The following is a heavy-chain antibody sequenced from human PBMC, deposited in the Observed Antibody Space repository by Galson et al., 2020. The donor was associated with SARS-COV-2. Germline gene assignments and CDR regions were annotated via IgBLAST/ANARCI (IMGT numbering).Heavy chain of an antibody. CDR1: GGSFSGYF. Sequence: SETLSLTCAVYGGSFSGYFWSWIRQPPGKGLEWIGEVNHSGSTNYNPSLKSRVTISVDTSKNQFSLKLSSVTAADTAVYYCARGLDGIGRLNGWDYWGQGTLVTVYS. V-gene: IGHV4-34*01. CDR2: VNHSGST. D-gene: IGHD2-8*02. J-gene: IGHJ4*02. CDR3: ARGLDGIGRLNGWDY.